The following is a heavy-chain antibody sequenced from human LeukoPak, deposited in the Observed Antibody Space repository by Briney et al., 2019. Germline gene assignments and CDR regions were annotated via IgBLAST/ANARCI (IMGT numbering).Heavy chain of an antibody. V-gene: IGHV1-2*02. D-gene: IGHD3-3*01. CDR1: GYTFTGYY. J-gene: IGHJ5*02. CDR2: IDPDSGGT. CDR3: ARAITYYDFSSGYYSGGWWFDP. Sequence: ASVKVSCKASGYTFTGYYMHWVRQAPGQGLEWMGWIDPDSGGTNYAQKFQGRVTITADESTSTAYMELSSLRSEDTAVYYCARAITYYDFSSGYYSGGWWFDPWGQGTLVTVSS.